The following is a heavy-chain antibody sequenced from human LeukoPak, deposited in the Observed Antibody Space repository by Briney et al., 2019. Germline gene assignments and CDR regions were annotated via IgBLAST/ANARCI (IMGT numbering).Heavy chain of an antibody. J-gene: IGHJ4*02. CDR2: IYYSGST. V-gene: IGHV4-30-4*01. CDR1: GGSISSGDYY. D-gene: IGHD3-3*01. CDR3: ARGYYDFWSGYSTVDY. Sequence: PSETLSLTCTVSGGSISSGDYYWSWIRQPPGKGLEWIGYIYYSGSTYYNPSLKSRVTIPVDTSKNQFSLKLSSVTAADTAVYYCARGYYDFWSGYSTVDYWGQGTLVTVSS.